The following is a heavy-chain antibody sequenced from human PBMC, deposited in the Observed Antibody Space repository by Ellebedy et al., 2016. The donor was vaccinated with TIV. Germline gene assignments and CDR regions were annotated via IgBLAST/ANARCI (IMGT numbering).Heavy chain of an antibody. Sequence: PGGSLRLSCAASEFTFSSYWIHWVRQTPGKGLVWVSRISPDGRSTSYADSVKGRFTISRDNAKNTMYLQMNSLRAEDTAVYYCATGPYSYGWGYWGQGTLVTVSS. V-gene: IGHV3-74*01. CDR3: ATGPYSYGWGY. CDR1: EFTFSSYW. D-gene: IGHD5-18*01. J-gene: IGHJ4*02. CDR2: ISPDGRST.